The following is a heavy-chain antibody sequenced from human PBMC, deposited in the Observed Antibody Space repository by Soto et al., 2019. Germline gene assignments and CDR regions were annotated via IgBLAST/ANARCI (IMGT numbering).Heavy chain of an antibody. D-gene: IGHD3-9*01. V-gene: IGHV4-4*02. CDR2: IYHSGST. Sequence: TENLSLTCAVSGYPISSSDWWSWVRRPPGKGLEWIGEIYHSGSTNYNPSLESRVTISVGRSKNQFSLKLSSVTAADTAAYYCAREGGAFLRYSDWSHYAPDV. J-gene: IGHJ6*01. CDR3: AREGGAFLRYSDWSHYAPDV. CDR1: GYPISSSDW.